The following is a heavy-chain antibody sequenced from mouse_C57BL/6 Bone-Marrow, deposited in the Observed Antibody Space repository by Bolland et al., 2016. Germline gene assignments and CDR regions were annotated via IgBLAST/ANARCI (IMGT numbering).Heavy chain of an antibody. V-gene: IGHV1-59*01. D-gene: IGHD1-1*01. J-gene: IGHJ4*01. CDR2: PSDSYT. CDR3: ASTTVVAKMDY. Sequence: PSDSYTNYNQKIKGKATLTVDTSYSTAYMQLSSLTSEDSAVYYCASTTVVAKMDYWGQGTS.